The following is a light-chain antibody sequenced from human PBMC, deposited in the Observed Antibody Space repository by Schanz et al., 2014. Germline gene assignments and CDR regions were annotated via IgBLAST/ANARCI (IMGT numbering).Light chain of an antibody. V-gene: IGLV2-11*01. J-gene: IGLJ3*02. CDR2: DVS. CDR1: SSDVGGYKY. Sequence: QSALTQPRSVSGSPGQSVAISCTGTSSDVGGYKYVSWYQQHPGRAPKLMIYDVSKRPSGVPDRFSGSKSGNTASLTISGLQAEDEADYYCSSYTSSSSWVFGGGTKLTVL. CDR3: SSYTSSSSWV.